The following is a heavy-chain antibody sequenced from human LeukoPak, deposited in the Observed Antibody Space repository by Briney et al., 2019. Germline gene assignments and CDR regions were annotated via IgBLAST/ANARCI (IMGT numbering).Heavy chain of an antibody. Sequence: PSETLSLTCTASGGSISSYYWSWIRQPPGKGLEWIGYIYYSGSTNYNPSLKSRVTISVDTSKNQFSLKLSSVTAADTAVYYCARSGDTAEVDYWGQGTLVTVSS. CDR1: GGSISSYY. J-gene: IGHJ4*02. CDR2: IYYSGST. V-gene: IGHV4-59*01. CDR3: ARSGDTAEVDY. D-gene: IGHD5-18*01.